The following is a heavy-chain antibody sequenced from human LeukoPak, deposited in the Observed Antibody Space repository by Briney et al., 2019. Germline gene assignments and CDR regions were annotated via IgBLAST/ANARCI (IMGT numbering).Heavy chain of an antibody. CDR3: ARGRTYYYDTSGYYPSIYYGMDV. Sequence: SQTLSLTCTVSGGSISSGDYYWSWIRQPPGKGLELIGYIHYSGGTYSNPSLKSRVTISVDTSKNQFSLKLTSVTAADTAVYYCARGRTYYYDTSGYYPSIYYGMDVWGQGTTVIVSS. CDR1: GGSISSGDYY. D-gene: IGHD3-22*01. CDR2: IHYSGGT. J-gene: IGHJ6*02. V-gene: IGHV4-30-4*01.